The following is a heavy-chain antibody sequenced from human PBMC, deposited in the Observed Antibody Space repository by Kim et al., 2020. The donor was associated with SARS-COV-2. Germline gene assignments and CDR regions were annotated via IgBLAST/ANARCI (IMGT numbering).Heavy chain of an antibody. CDR2: ISYDGSNK. CDR1: GFTFSSYA. J-gene: IGHJ4*02. V-gene: IGHV3-30*04. CDR3: ARGDTVDY. Sequence: SLRLSCAASGFTFSSYAMHWVRQAPGKGLEWVAVISYDGSNKYYADSVKGRFTISRDNSKNTLYLQMNSLRAEDTAVYYCARGDTVDYWGQGTLVTVSS.